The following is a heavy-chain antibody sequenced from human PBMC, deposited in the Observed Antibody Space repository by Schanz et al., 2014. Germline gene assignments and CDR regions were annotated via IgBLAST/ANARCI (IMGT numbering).Heavy chain of an antibody. CDR3: ARDADYNPTSDFWYDAYDF. J-gene: IGHJ3*01. D-gene: IGHD1-1*01. CDR1: GFTFSSYW. Sequence: DVQLVESGGTLVQPGGSLIISCAASGFTFSSYWMVWLRQAPGKGLEWVANIEGDGTRTYYVDSVKGRFTVSRDNAENSLHLHMRSLRVDDTAVYYCARDADYNPTSDFWYDAYDFWGQGTVVTVSS. V-gene: IGHV3-7*01. CDR2: IEGDGTRT.